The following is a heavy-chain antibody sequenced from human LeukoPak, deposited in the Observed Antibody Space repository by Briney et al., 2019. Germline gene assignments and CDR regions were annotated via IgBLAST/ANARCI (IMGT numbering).Heavy chain of an antibody. D-gene: IGHD6-19*01. Sequence: PGRSLRLSCAASGFTFRSYIMSWVRQAPGGRLEWVSAIDGLGYSTYYVDSVNGRFTISRDNSQNTLYLEMNSLTAEDTAVYYCAKELRSHTGWPFDYWGQGALVTVSS. V-gene: IGHV3-23*01. CDR3: AKELRSHTGWPFDY. CDR1: GFTFRSYI. J-gene: IGHJ4*02. CDR2: IDGLGYST.